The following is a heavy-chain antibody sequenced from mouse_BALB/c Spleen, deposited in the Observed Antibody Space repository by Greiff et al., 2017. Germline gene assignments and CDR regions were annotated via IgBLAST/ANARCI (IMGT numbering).Heavy chain of an antibody. CDR2: IRNKANGYTT. D-gene: IGHD1-1*01. V-gene: IGHV7-3*02. CDR3: ERDPLYYSSRSAYAMDY. Sequence: EVKVVESGGGLVQPGGSLRLSCATSGFTFTDYYMSWVRQPPGQALEWLGFIRNKANGYTTEYSASVKGRFTISRDNSQSILYLQMNTLRAEDSATYYCERDPLYYSSRSAYAMDYWGQGTSVTVSS. CDR1: GFTFTDYY. J-gene: IGHJ4*01.